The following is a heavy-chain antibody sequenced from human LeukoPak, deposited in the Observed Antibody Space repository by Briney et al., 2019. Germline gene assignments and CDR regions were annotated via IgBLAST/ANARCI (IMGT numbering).Heavy chain of an antibody. V-gene: IGHV4-34*01. Sequence: SETLSLTCAVYGGSFSGYYWSWIRQPPGKGLEWIGEINHSGSTNCNPSLKSRVTISVDTSKNQFSLKLSSVTAADTAVYYCARASGGGFYGMDVWGQGTTVTVSS. CDR3: ARASGGGFYGMDV. D-gene: IGHD2-15*01. J-gene: IGHJ6*02. CDR1: GGSFSGYY. CDR2: INHSGST.